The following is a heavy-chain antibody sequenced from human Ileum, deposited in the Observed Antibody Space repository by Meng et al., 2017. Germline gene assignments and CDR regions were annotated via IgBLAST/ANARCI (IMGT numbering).Heavy chain of an antibody. CDR3: ARHGGYYQGF. CDR2: ISHSGST. J-gene: IGHJ4*02. V-gene: IGHV4-4*02. Sequence: QVPLEESVQGLVKPSGTLTLTCAVSSGSITSDTYWSWVRLPPGKGLEWIGQISHSGSTFYNPSLKSRVTMSVDKSKSQFSLMLTSVTAADTAVYYCARHGGYYQGFWGQGTLVTVSS. CDR1: SGSITSDTY. D-gene: IGHD4-23*01.